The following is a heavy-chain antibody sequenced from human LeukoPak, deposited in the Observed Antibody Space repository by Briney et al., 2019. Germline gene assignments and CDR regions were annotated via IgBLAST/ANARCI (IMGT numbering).Heavy chain of an antibody. J-gene: IGHJ6*02. Sequence: QPGGSLRLSCAASGFTFSWYWMTWVRQAPGKGLEWVANVKQDGSEKYYVDSVKGRFTISRDNAKNSLYLQMNSLRDEDTAVYYCARDPEYYYGLDVWGQGTTVTVSS. V-gene: IGHV3-7*01. D-gene: IGHD1-14*01. CDR1: GFTFSWYW. CDR3: ARDPEYYYGLDV. CDR2: VKQDGSEK.